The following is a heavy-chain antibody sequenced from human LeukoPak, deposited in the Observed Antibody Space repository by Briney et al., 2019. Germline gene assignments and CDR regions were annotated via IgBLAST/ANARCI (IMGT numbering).Heavy chain of an antibody. Sequence: SETLSLTCTVSGGSMSSYYWSWIRQPPGKGLEWIGYIYYSGSSNYNPSLKSRVTISVDTSKNQFTLKLSSVTAADTAVYYCARGRYGWLPFDYWGQGTLVTVSS. V-gene: IGHV4-59*01. CDR3: ARGRYGWLPFDY. CDR1: GGSMSSYY. J-gene: IGHJ4*02. CDR2: IYYSGSS. D-gene: IGHD3-16*01.